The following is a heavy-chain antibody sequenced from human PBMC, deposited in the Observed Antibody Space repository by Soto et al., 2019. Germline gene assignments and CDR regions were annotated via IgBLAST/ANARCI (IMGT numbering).Heavy chain of an antibody. V-gene: IGHV4-59*01. CDR1: GGSISSYY. D-gene: IGHD3-9*01. J-gene: IGHJ4*02. CDR3: GRANYDILTGYRYYLDY. Sequence: SETLSLTCTVSGGSISSYYWSWIRQPPGKGLEWIGYIYYSGSTNYNPSLKSRVTISVDTSKNQFSLKLSSVTAADTAVYYCGRANYDILTGYRYYLDYWGQGTLVTVSS. CDR2: IYYSGST.